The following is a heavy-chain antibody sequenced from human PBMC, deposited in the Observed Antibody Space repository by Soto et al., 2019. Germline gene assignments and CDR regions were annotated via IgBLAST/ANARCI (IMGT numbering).Heavy chain of an antibody. CDR3: ARAYSSSFWFDP. Sequence: QVQLVQSGAEVKKPGASVKVSCKASGYTFTSYAMHWVRQAPGQRLEWMGWINAGNGNTKYSQKFQGRDTITRDTSASTAYMELSSLRSEDTAVYYCARAYSSSFWFDPWGQGTLVTVSS. J-gene: IGHJ5*02. D-gene: IGHD6-6*01. CDR1: GYTFTSYA. V-gene: IGHV1-3*01. CDR2: INAGNGNT.